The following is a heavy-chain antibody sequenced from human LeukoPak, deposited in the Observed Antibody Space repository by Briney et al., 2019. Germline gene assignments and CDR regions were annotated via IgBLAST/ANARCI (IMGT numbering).Heavy chain of an antibody. J-gene: IGHJ5*02. CDR3: ARGSASNSGSGLRWFDP. V-gene: IGHV4-34*01. CDR1: GGSFSGYY. D-gene: IGHD5-12*01. CDR2: INHSGST. Sequence: SETLSLTCAVYGGSFSGYYWSWIRQPPGKGLEWIGEINHSGSTNYNPSLKSRVTISVDTSENQFSLKLSSVTAADTAVYYCARGSASNSGSGLRWFDPWGQGTLVTVSS.